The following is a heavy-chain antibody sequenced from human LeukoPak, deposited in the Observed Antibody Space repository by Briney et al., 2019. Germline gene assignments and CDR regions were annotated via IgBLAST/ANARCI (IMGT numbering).Heavy chain of an antibody. CDR2: ISGSGGST. CDR3: AKVVGNYDILTGYHIDY. CDR1: GFTFSSYA. D-gene: IGHD3-9*01. J-gene: IGHJ4*02. V-gene: IGHV3-23*01. Sequence: GGSLRLSCAASGFTFSSYAMSWVRQAPGKGLEWVSAISGSGGSTYYADSVKGRFTISRDNSKNTLYLQMNSLRAVDTAVYYCAKVVGNYDILTGYHIDYWGQGTLVTVSS.